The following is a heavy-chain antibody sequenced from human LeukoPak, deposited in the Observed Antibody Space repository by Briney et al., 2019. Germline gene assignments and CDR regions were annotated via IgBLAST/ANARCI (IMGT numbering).Heavy chain of an antibody. Sequence: SVKVSCEASGGTFSSYAISWVRQAPGQGHEWMGGIIPIFGTANYAQKFQGRVTITTDESTSTAYMELSSLRSEDTAVYYCARDICSGGGDCYPNDYWGQGTLVTVSS. D-gene: IGHD2-21*02. CDR3: ARDICSGGGDCYPNDY. CDR1: GGTFSSYA. CDR2: IIPIFGTA. V-gene: IGHV1-69*05. J-gene: IGHJ4*02.